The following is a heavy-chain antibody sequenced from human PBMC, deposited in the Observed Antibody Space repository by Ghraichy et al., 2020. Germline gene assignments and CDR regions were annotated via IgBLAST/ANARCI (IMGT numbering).Heavy chain of an antibody. J-gene: IGHJ6*02. CDR2: ISAYNGNT. CDR3: ARTTMADYYYYGMDV. V-gene: IGHV1-18*04. CDR1: GYTFTSYG. D-gene: IGHD3-10*01. Sequence: ASVKVSCKASGYTFTSYGISWVRQAPGQGLEWMGWISAYNGNTNYAQKLQGRVTMTTDTSTSTAYMELRSLRSDDTAVYYCARTTMADYYYYGMDVWGQGTTVTVSS.